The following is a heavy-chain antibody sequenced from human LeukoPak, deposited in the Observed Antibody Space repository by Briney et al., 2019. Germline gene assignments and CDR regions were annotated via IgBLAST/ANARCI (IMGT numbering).Heavy chain of an antibody. D-gene: IGHD1-26*01. Sequence: PGGSLRLSCSASGLTFSTHAMTWVRQVPGKGLEWVSGISGSGDRTYYAESVKGRFSISRDNSKNTLYLQMFNVRAEDTAVYYCAKDLVGILPDAFDIWGQGTMVTVSS. CDR1: GLTFSTHA. V-gene: IGHV3-23*01. CDR3: AKDLVGILPDAFDI. CDR2: ISGSGDRT. J-gene: IGHJ3*02.